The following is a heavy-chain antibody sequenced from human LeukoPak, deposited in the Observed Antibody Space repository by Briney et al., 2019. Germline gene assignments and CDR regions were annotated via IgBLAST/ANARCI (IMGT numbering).Heavy chain of an antibody. CDR3: AKDHGDYLFDY. J-gene: IGHJ4*02. D-gene: IGHD4-17*01. V-gene: IGHV3-30*18. CDR2: ISYDGSNK. CDR1: GFTFSSYG. Sequence: PGGSLRLSCAASGFTFSSYGMPWVRQAPGKGLEWVAVISYDGSNKYYADSVKGRFTISRDNSKNTLYLQMNSLRAEDTAVYYCAKDHGDYLFDYWGQGTLVTVSS.